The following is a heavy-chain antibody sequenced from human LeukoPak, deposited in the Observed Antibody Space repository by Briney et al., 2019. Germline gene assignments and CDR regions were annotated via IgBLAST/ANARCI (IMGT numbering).Heavy chain of an antibody. CDR1: GFTFSSYA. CDR2: ISGSGGST. J-gene: IGHJ4*02. V-gene: IGHV3-23*01. Sequence: PGGSLRLSCAASGFTFSSYAMSWLRQAPGKGLEWVSAISGSGGSTYYADSVKGRFTISRDNSKNTLYLQMNSLRAEDTAVYYCEQEVKKVYTFDYWGQGTLVTVSS. D-gene: IGHD2-8*01. CDR3: EQEVKKVYTFDY.